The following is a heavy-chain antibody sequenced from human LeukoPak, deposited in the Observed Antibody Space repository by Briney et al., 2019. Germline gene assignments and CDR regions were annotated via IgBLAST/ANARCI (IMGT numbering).Heavy chain of an antibody. V-gene: IGHV4-59*08. CDR2: IHYSGST. Sequence: PSETLSLTCTVSGVSIGSYYWSWIRQPPGKGLEWIGYIHYSGSTNYNPSLKSRVTISVDTSKNQFSLKLSSVTAADTAVYYCARMGGYSGYATHWGQGTLVTVSS. D-gene: IGHD5-12*01. CDR1: GVSIGSYY. J-gene: IGHJ4*02. CDR3: ARMGGYSGYATH.